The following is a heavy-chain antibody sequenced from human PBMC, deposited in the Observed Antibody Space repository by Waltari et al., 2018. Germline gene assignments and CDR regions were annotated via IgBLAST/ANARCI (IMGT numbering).Heavy chain of an antibody. V-gene: IGHV1-2*06. CDR1: GYTFTGYY. J-gene: IGHJ3*02. CDR2: INPNSGGT. CDR3: ARVNYDFWSGYYTHDAFDI. Sequence: QVQLVQSGAEVKKPGASVKVSCKASGYTFTGYYMHWVRQAPGQGLEWMGRINPNSGGTNYAQKFQGRVTMTRDTSISTAYMELSRLRSDDTAVYYCARVNYDFWSGYYTHDAFDIWGQGTMVTVSS. D-gene: IGHD3-3*01.